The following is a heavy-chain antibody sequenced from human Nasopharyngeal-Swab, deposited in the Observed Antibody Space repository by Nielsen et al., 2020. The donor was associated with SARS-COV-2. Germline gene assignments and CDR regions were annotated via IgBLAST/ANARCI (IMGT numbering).Heavy chain of an antibody. CDR2: IYYSGST. J-gene: IGHJ6*03. CDR3: ARDPGTLYYYYYMDV. Sequence: WIRQPPGKGLEWIGCIYYSGSTNYNPSLKSRVNISVDRSKTQFYLKLNSVTAADTAVYFCARDPGTLYYYYYMDVWGKGTTVTVSS. V-gene: IGHV4-59*01.